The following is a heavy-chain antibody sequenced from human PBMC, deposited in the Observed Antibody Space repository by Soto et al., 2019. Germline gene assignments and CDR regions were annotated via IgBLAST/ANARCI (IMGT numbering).Heavy chain of an antibody. CDR3: ATGRDYGDPGRFDY. V-gene: IGHV1-24*01. CDR1: GYTLTELS. Sequence: QVQLVQSGAEVKKPGASVKVSCKVSGYTLTELSMHWVRQAPGKGLEWMGGFDPEDGETIYAQKFQGRVTRTEDTSTDTAYMELSSLRSEDTAVYYCATGRDYGDPGRFDYWGQGTLVTVSS. D-gene: IGHD4-17*01. CDR2: FDPEDGET. J-gene: IGHJ4*02.